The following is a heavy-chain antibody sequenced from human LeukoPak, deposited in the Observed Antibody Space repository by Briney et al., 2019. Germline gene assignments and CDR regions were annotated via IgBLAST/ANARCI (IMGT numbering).Heavy chain of an antibody. CDR3: ARGGHYYDSIQPSFDY. Sequence: ASVKVSCKASGYTFTSYAVHWVRQAPGQRLEWMGWINAGNGNTKYSQKFQGRVTITRDTSASTAYMELSSLRSEDTAVYYCARGGHYYDSIQPSFDYWGQGTLVTVSS. CDR1: GYTFTSYA. CDR2: INAGNGNT. D-gene: IGHD3-22*01. V-gene: IGHV1-3*01. J-gene: IGHJ4*02.